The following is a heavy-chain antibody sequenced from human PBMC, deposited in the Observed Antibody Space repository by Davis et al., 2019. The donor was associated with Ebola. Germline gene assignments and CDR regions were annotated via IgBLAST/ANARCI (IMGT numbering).Heavy chain of an antibody. Sequence: PGGSLRLSCEVSGFSVSGKYMSWVRQAPGKGPEWVAVFYTDERTYYADSVKGRFTVSRDNSENMLYLQMSTLRVEDTAVYYCARHVDGDFWYFDLWGRGTLVTVSS. CDR3: ARHVDGDFWYFDL. V-gene: IGHV3-53*01. D-gene: IGHD4-17*01. CDR1: GFSVSGKY. J-gene: IGHJ2*01. CDR2: FYTDERT.